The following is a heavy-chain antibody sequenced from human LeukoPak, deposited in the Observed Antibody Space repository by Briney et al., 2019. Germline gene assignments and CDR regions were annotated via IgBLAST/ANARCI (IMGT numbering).Heavy chain of an antibody. CDR3: ATTTIRPGY. Sequence: SETLSLTCTVSGGSISSSSNYWGWIRQPPGKGLEWIGSIYYSGTTYYNPSLKSRVTISVDTSKNQFSLKLSSVTAADTAVYYCATTTIRPGYWGQGTLVTVSS. CDR1: GGSISSSSNY. J-gene: IGHJ4*02. CDR2: IYYSGTT. V-gene: IGHV4-39*07. D-gene: IGHD1-26*01.